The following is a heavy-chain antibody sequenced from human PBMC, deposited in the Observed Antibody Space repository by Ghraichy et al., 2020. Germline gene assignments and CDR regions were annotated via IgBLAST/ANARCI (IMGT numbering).Heavy chain of an antibody. CDR2: IIPILGIA. D-gene: IGHD4-17*01. CDR3: ARDSSPFTTVTTRYFDY. V-gene: IGHV1-69*04. J-gene: IGHJ4*02. Sequence: SVKVSCKASGGTFSSYTLSWVRQAPGQGLEWMGRIIPILGIANYAQKFQGRVTITADKSTSTAYMELSSLRSEDTAVYYCARDSSPFTTVTTRYFDYWGQGTLVTVSS. CDR1: GGTFSSYT.